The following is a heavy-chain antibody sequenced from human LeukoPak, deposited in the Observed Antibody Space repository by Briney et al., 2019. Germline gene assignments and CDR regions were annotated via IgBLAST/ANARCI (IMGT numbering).Heavy chain of an antibody. Sequence: ASVKVSCKASGYTFTGYYMHWVRQAPGQGLEWMGWINPNSGGTNYAQKFQGRVTMTRDTSISTAYMELSRLRSDDTAVYYCARGIVGATGGYRYWGQGTLVTVSS. V-gene: IGHV1-2*02. CDR3: ARGIVGATGGYRY. CDR2: INPNSGGT. J-gene: IGHJ4*02. D-gene: IGHD1-26*01. CDR1: GYTFTGYY.